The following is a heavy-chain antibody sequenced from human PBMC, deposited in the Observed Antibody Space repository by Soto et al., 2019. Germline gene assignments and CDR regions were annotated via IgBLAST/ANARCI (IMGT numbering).Heavy chain of an antibody. CDR3: AKDGGSGTYPEY. CDR2: ISSSGDST. CDR1: GFTFSSYA. D-gene: IGHD1-26*01. J-gene: IGHJ4*02. Sequence: PGGSLRLCCAASGFTFSSYAMNWVRQAPGTGLEWVSVISSSGDSTYYADSVKGRFTISRDNSKNTLYLQMNSLRAEDTALYYCAKDGGSGTYPEYWGQGALVTVSS. V-gene: IGHV3-23*01.